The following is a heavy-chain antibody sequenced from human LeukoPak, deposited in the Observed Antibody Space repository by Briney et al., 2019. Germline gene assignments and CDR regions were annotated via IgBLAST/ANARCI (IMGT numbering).Heavy chain of an antibody. CDR2: IYHSGST. CDR3: ARAPPKYCSSTSCYGAYYFDY. J-gene: IGHJ4*02. V-gene: IGHV4-31*03. CDR1: SGSMSSGAYY. D-gene: IGHD2-2*01. Sequence: SQTLSLTCTVSSGSMSSGAYYWSWIRQHPGKGLEWIGSIYHSGSTYYNPSLKSRVTISVDTSKNQFSLKLSSVTAADTAVYYCARAPPKYCSSTSCYGAYYFDYWGQGTLVTVSS.